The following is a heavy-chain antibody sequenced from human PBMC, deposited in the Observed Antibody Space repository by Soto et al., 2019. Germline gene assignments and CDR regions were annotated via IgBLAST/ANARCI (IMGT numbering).Heavy chain of an antibody. V-gene: IGHV4-39*01. CDR3: ATRLVGAMDRGSFGI. J-gene: IGHJ3*02. Sequence: SETLSLTCIVSGCSISSSNVYWGWIRQPPGKGLDWIGNIYSGGSTYYNPSLKSRVTISVDTSKNQFSLNLSSVTAADTAVYYCATRLVGAMDRGSFGIWGRGTLVTVSS. CDR2: IYSGGST. D-gene: IGHD1-26*01. CDR1: GCSISSSNVY.